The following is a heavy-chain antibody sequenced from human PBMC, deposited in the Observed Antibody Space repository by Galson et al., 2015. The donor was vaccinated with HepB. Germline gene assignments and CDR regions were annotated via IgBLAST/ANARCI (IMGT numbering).Heavy chain of an antibody. CDR1: GFTFSSYG. J-gene: IGHJ3*02. D-gene: IGHD2-2*01. Sequence: SLRLSCAASGFTFSSYGMHWVRQAPGKGLEWVAVIWYDGSNKYFADSVKGRFTISRDNSKNTLFLQMNSLRAEDTAVYYCARGGEYCDNTSCYSTWNAFDIWGQGTMVTVSS. V-gene: IGHV3-33*01. CDR3: ARGGEYCDNTSCYSTWNAFDI. CDR2: IWYDGSNK.